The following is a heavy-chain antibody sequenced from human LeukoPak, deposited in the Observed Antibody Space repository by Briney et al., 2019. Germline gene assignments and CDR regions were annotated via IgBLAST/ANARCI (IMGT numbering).Heavy chain of an antibody. Sequence: PGGSLRLSCAASGFTFSDYAMSWVRQAPGKGLEWVSAISGGGGGTYYADSVKGRLTISRDNSKITLFLQMNSLRAEDTAVYYCAKGDYYGSSAFEYWGQGTLVTVSS. CDR3: AKGDYYGSSAFEY. J-gene: IGHJ4*02. V-gene: IGHV3-23*01. CDR1: GFTFSDYA. CDR2: ISGGGGGT. D-gene: IGHD3-10*01.